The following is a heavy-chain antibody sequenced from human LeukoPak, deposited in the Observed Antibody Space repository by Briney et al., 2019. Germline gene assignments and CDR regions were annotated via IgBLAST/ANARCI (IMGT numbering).Heavy chain of an antibody. CDR2: IYYSGST. CDR3: ARWYYYDSSGYYRSGYFDY. D-gene: IGHD3-22*01. V-gene: IGHV4-59*08. Sequence: SETLSLTCTVSGGSISSYYWSWIRQPPGKGLGWSGYIYYSGSTNYNPSLKSRVTISVDTSKNQFSLKLSSVTAADTAVYYCARWYYYDSSGYYRSGYFDYWGQGTLVTVSS. J-gene: IGHJ4*02. CDR1: GGSISSYY.